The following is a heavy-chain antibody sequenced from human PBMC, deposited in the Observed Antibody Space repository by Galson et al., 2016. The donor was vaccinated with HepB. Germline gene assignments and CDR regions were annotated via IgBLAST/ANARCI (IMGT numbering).Heavy chain of an antibody. D-gene: IGHD3-10*01. CDR1: GFNFRTYA. V-gene: IGHV3-23*01. CDR2: IDDGGART. J-gene: IGHJ4*02. Sequence: SLRLSCAASGFNFRTYAMTWVRQAPRKGLEWVSAIDDGGARTSYADSVNGRFTISRDNSRNFLYLQMNSLSAEDTAVYYCAKEKGLGWFGGGSDSWGQGTQVTVSS. CDR3: AKEKGLGWFGGGSDS.